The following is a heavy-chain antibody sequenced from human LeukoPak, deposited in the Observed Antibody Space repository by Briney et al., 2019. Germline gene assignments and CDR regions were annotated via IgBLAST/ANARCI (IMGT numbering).Heavy chain of an antibody. CDR2: MNPNSGNT. CDR3: ARGITMVRGVIFRSGYYYMDV. V-gene: IGHV1-8*01. J-gene: IGHJ6*03. CDR1: GYTFTSYD. D-gene: IGHD3-10*01. Sequence: ASVKVSCKASGYTFTSYDINWVRQATGQGLEWMGWMNPNSGNTGYAQKFQGRVTMTRNTSISTAYMELSSLRSEDTAVYYCARGITMVRGVIFRSGYYYMDVWGKGTTVTVSS.